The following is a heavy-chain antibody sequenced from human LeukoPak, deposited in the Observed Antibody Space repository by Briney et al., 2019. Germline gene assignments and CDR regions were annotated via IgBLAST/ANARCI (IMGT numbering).Heavy chain of an antibody. CDR1: GFTFSSYE. D-gene: IGHD2-8*01. V-gene: IGHV3-48*03. J-gene: IGHJ3*02. CDR3: ARGGYCTNAICYTWNAFDI. Sequence: GGSLRLSCAASGFTFSSYEMNWVRQAPGKGLEWVSYIRSGGSTTHYTDSVKGRFTISRDDAKTSLYLQMNSLRAEDTAIYYCARGGYCTNAICYTWNAFDIWGQGTMVAVSS. CDR2: IRSGGSTT.